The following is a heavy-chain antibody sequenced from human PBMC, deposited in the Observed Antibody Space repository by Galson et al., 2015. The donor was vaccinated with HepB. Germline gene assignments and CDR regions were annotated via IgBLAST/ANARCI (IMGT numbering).Heavy chain of an antibody. D-gene: IGHD6-19*01. CDR1: GFTFSSYA. V-gene: IGHV3-30*04. CDR2: ISYDGSNK. Sequence: SLRLSCAASGFTFSSYAMHWVRQAPGKGPEWVAVISYDGSNKYYADSVKGRFTISRDNSKNTLYLQMNSLRAEDTAVYYCARVGETYSSGWYLGAFDIWGQGTMVTVSS. CDR3: ARVGETYSSGWYLGAFDI. J-gene: IGHJ3*02.